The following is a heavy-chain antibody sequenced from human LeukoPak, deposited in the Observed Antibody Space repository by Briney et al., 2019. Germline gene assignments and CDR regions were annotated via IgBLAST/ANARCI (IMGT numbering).Heavy chain of an antibody. J-gene: IGHJ4*02. V-gene: IGHV1-69*13. CDR1: GGTFSSYA. Sequence: SVKVSCKASGGTFSSYAISWVRQAPGQGLEWMGGIIPIFGTANYAQKFQGRVTITADESTSTAYMELSSLRAEDTAVYYCAKVTRVAVAAYFDYWGQGTLVTVSS. D-gene: IGHD6-19*01. CDR2: IIPIFGTA. CDR3: AKVTRVAVAAYFDY.